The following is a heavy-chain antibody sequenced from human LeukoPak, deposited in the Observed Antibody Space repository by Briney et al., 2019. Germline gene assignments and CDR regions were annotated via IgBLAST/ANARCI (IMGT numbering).Heavy chain of an antibody. J-gene: IGHJ4*02. CDR3: AKDREEPAGSGSLDY. D-gene: IGHD1-26*01. Sequence: SETLSLTCAVYGGSFSGYYWSWIRQPPGKGLEWIGEINHSGSTNYNPSLKSRVTISVDTSKNQFSLKLSSVTAADTAVYYCAKDREEPAGSGSLDYWGQGTLVTVSS. CDR2: INHSGST. V-gene: IGHV4-34*01. CDR1: GGSFSGYY.